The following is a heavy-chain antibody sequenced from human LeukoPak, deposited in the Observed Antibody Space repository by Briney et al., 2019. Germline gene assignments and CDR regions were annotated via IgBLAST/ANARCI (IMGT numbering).Heavy chain of an antibody. CDR3: ARDINPYYDFWSGNSNWFDP. CDR2: ISSSSSYI. J-gene: IGHJ5*02. V-gene: IGHV3-21*01. Sequence: AGTLRLSSAASGFTFSSYSMNWVRQAPGMGLEWGSSISSSSSYIYYAHSVKGRFTISRDNAKNSLYLQMNSLRAEDTAVYYCARDINPYYDFWSGNSNWFDPWGQGTLVTVSS. CDR1: GFTFSSYS. D-gene: IGHD3-3*01.